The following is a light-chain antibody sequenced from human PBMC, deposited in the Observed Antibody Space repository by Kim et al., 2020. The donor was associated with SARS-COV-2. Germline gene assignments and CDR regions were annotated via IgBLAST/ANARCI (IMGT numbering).Light chain of an antibody. CDR2: VVS. J-gene: IGLJ3*02. Sequence: TISCPGAVSGVGGYDYVSRYQQNPGKAPKLVIYVVSKQPSGVPDRFSSSKSGNTASLTISELQAEDEADYYCCSYAGTYTGVFGGGTQLTVL. V-gene: IGLV2-11*02. CDR3: CSYAGTYTGV. CDR1: VSGVGGYDY.